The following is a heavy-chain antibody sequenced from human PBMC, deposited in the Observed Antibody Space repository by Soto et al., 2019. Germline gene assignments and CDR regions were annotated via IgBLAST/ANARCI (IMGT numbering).Heavy chain of an antibody. V-gene: IGHV4-39*01. CDR3: ARHRVPSVYDPIPGCFDS. J-gene: IGHJ4*02. CDR1: GGSLSSSSSY. CDR2: MSYSGST. Sequence: QLQLQESGPGLVKPSATLSLTCTVSGGSLSSSSSYWGWIRQPPGRGLEWIGSMSYSGSTYHNPSLYSVVTFSGDTSQSLFSLKLSSVTAADTAVYYCARHRVPSVYDPIPGCFDSWGQGILVTASS. D-gene: IGHD5-12*01.